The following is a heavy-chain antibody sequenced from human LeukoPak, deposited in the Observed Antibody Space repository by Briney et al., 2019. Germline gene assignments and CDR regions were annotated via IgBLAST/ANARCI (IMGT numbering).Heavy chain of an antibody. J-gene: IGHJ6*02. Sequence: PSETLSLTCAVYGGSFSGYYWSWIRQPPGKGLEWIGEINHSGSTNYNPSLKSRVTISVDTSKNQFSLKLSSVTAADKAVYYCAMGYCSSTSCYGYYYYGMDVWGQGTTVTVSS. D-gene: IGHD2-2*01. V-gene: IGHV4-34*01. CDR3: AMGYCSSTSCYGYYYYGMDV. CDR1: GGSFSGYY. CDR2: INHSGST.